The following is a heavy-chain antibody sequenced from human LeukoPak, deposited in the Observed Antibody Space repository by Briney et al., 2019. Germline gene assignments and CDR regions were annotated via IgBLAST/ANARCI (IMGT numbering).Heavy chain of an antibody. V-gene: IGHV3-23*01. CDR3: AKGDLYKQWLAYDY. CDR1: GFTFSSYA. CDR2: ISGSGGST. J-gene: IGHJ4*02. D-gene: IGHD6-19*01. Sequence: GGSLRLSCAASGFTFSSYAMSWVRQAPGKGLEWVSAISGSGGSTYYADSVKGRFTISRDNSKNTLYLQMNSLRAEDTAIYYCAKGDLYKQWLAYDYWGQGTLVTVSS.